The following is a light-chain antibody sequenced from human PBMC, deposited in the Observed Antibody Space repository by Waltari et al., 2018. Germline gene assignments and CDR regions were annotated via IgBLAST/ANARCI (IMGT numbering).Light chain of an antibody. CDR1: SSDVGDYNF. Sequence: QSALTQPAYVSGSPGQSITISCTGTSSDVGDYNFVSWYQQHPGKAPQLIISHVNSRPSGVSKRLSVSKSGNPASLTSYELQAEDGADYDCSSYTTSSTLWVCGGGTQLTVL. J-gene: IGLJ3*02. CDR2: HVN. V-gene: IGLV2-14*03. CDR3: SSYTTSSTLWV.